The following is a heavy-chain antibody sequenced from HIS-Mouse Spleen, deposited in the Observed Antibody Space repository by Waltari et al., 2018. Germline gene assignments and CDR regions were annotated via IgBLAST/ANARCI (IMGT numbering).Heavy chain of an antibody. CDR1: GYTFTGYY. V-gene: IGHV1-2*06. CDR2: ITPTSGGT. J-gene: IGHJ4*02. CDR3: ARGDSSSANFDY. D-gene: IGHD6-6*01. Sequence: QVQLVQSGAEVKKPGASVKVSCKASGYTFTGYYMHWVRQAPGQGLGWRGRITPTSGGTKMANKCQGRVTMTRDTSISTAYMELSRLRSDDTAVYYCARGDSSSANFDYWGQGTLVTVSS.